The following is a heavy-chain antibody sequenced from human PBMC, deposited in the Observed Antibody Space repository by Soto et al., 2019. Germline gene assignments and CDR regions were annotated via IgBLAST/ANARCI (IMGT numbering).Heavy chain of an antibody. J-gene: IGHJ4*02. D-gene: IGHD1-26*01. Sequence: TSETLSLTCAVCGGNFRGSSWSLIRQQQGKGLQGIGGINHSGRTNYNPSLKSRVTIPVDTSKNQFSLKRSSVTAADTAVYYCARVINLVGATDYWGQGTLVTGFS. CDR3: ARVINLVGATDY. CDR1: GGNFRGSS. V-gene: IGHV4-34*01. CDR2: INHSGRT.